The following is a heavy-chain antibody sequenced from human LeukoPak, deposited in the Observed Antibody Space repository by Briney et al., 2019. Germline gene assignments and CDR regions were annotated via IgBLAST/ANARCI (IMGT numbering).Heavy chain of an antibody. CDR1: GGTFSSYA. J-gene: IGHJ4*02. CDR3: ARDLRWHYDFWSGYFDY. V-gene: IGHV1-69*13. D-gene: IGHD3-3*01. CDR2: IIPIFGTA. Sequence: SVKVSCKASGGTFSSYAISWARQAPGQGLEWMGGIIPIFGTANYAQKFQGRVTITADESTSTAYMELSSLRSEDTAVYYCARDLRWHYDFWSGYFDYWGQGTLVTVSS.